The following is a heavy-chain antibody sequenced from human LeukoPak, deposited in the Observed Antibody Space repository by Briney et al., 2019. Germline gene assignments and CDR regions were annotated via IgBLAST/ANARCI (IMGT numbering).Heavy chain of an antibody. Sequence: PRASVKVSCKASGYTFTGYYMHWVRQAPGQGLEWMGRINPNSGGTNYAQKFQGRVTMTRDTSISTAYMELSRLRSDDTAVYYCAREEERYHPIRLYYYYYYGMDVWGQGTTVTVSS. V-gene: IGHV1-2*06. CDR3: AREEERYHPIRLYYYYYYGMDV. CDR2: INPNSGGT. D-gene: IGHD1-14*01. CDR1: GYTFTGYY. J-gene: IGHJ6*02.